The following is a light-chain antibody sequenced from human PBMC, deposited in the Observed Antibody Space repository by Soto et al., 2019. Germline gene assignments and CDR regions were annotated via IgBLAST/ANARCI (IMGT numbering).Light chain of an antibody. CDR1: SGHNSYA. Sequence: QPVLTQPPSASASLGASVNLTCTLSSGHNSYAIAWHQQQPEKGPRYLMKLNSDGSHSKGDGIPDRFSGSSSGAERYLTISSLQSEEEADYYCQTWSTDSRVFGGGTKLTVL. CDR3: QTWSTDSRV. V-gene: IGLV4-69*01. CDR2: LNSDGSH. J-gene: IGLJ3*02.